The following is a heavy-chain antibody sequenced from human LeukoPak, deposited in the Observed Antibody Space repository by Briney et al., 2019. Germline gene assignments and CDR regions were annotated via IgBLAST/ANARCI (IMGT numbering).Heavy chain of an antibody. CDR3: ARGPMAYSYGSHYYFDY. D-gene: IGHD5-18*01. J-gene: IGHJ4*02. CDR2: INTNSGGT. CDR1: GYTFTCYY. Sequence: ASVKVSCKASGYTFTCYYMHWVGQAPGQGLEWRGWINTNSGGTKYAQKFQGRVTMTRDTDISTDYMEMSRLRSDDTAVYYCARGPMAYSYGSHYYFDYWGQGTLVTVSS. V-gene: IGHV1-2*02.